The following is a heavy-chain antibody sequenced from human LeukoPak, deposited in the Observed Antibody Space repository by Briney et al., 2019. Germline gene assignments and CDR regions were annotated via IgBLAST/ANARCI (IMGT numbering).Heavy chain of an antibody. Sequence: GGSLRLSCAASGFSLSSYAMHWVRQAPGKGLEWVAVISYDGSNKYYADSVKGRFTMSRDNSKNTLCLQMNSLRAEDTAVYYCARAPPGIVGAPIYGMDVWGQGTTVTVSS. J-gene: IGHJ6*02. CDR2: ISYDGSNK. V-gene: IGHV3-30-3*01. CDR3: ARAPPGIVGAPIYGMDV. D-gene: IGHD1-26*01. CDR1: GFSLSSYA.